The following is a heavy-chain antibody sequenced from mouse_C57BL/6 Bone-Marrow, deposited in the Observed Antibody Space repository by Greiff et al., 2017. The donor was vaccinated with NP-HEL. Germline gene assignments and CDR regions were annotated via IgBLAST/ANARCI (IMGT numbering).Heavy chain of an antibody. D-gene: IGHD4-1*01. CDR2: IYPGSGNT. CDR1: GYTFTDYY. CDR3: ARDWEDY. Sequence: QVQLKESGAELVRPGASVKLSCKASGYTFTDYYINWVKQRPGQGLEWIARIYPGSGNTYYNEKFKGKATLTAEKSSSTAYMQLSSLTSEDSAVYFCARDWEDYWGQGTTLTVSS. J-gene: IGHJ2*01. V-gene: IGHV1-76*01.